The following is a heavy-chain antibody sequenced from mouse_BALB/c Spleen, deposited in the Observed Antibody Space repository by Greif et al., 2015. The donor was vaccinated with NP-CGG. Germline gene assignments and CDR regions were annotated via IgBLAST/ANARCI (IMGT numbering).Heavy chain of an antibody. D-gene: IGHD1-1*01. CDR2: ISTYYGDA. Sequence: QVQLQQSGAELVRPGVSVKISCKGSGYTFTDYAMHWVKQSHAKSLEWIGVISTYYGDASYNQKFKGKATMTVDKSSSTAYMELARLTSEDSAIYYCARRGITTRDWYFDVWGAGTTVTVSS. CDR1: GYTFTDYA. V-gene: IGHV1S137*01. J-gene: IGHJ1*01. CDR3: ARRGITTRDWYFDV.